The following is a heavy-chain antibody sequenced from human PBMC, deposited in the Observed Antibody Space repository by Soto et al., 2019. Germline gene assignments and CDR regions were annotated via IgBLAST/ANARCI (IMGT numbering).Heavy chain of an antibody. D-gene: IGHD6-13*01. CDR1: GFTFSSYA. CDR2: ISGSGGST. V-gene: IGHV3-23*01. CDR3: AKYLDGSSWYCGSYNWFDP. J-gene: IGHJ5*02. Sequence: EVQLLESGGGLVQPGGSLRLSCAASGFTFSSYAMSWVRQAPGKGLEWVSAISGSGGSTYYADSVKGRVTISRDNSKNTWYLQMNSLRAEDTAVYYCAKYLDGSSWYCGSYNWFDPWGQGTLVNGSS.